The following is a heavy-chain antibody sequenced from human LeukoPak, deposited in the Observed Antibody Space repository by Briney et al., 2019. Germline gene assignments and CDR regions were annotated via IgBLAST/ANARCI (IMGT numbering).Heavy chain of an antibody. Sequence: PGGSLRLSCAASGFRFSNFGMHGVRQAPGKGLEWVATMWYDGSKKYYGDSVKGRFTISRDNSMDTLFLQMNSLRAEDTAVYHCARGSFGVDYWGQGTLVTVSS. V-gene: IGHV3-33*01. CDR1: GFRFSNFG. CDR3: ARGSFGVDY. CDR2: MWYDGSKK. D-gene: IGHD3-10*01. J-gene: IGHJ4*02.